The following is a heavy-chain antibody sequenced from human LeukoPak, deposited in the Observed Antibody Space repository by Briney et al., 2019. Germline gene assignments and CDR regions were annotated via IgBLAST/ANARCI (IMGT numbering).Heavy chain of an antibody. D-gene: IGHD3-22*01. Sequence: PGGSLILSCAASGFTVSSNYMSWVRQAPGKGLEWVSVIYSGGSTYYADSVKGRFTISRDNSKNTLYLQMNSLRAEDTAVYYCARGYYYDSSGYYWGAFGIWGQGTMVTVSS. CDR3: ARGYYYDSSGYYWGAFGI. CDR1: GFTVSSNY. CDR2: IYSGGST. V-gene: IGHV3-66*01. J-gene: IGHJ3*02.